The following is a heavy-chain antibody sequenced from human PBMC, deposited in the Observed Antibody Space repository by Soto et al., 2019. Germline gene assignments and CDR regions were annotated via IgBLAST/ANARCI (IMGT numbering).Heavy chain of an antibody. D-gene: IGHD4-17*01. J-gene: IGHJ6*02. Sequence: QVQLQESGPGLVKPSQTLSLTCTVSGGSISSGGYYWSWIRQHPGKGLEWIGYIYYTGSTYHKSSLKSRVTISVDTSKNQLSLKLSSVTAADTAVYYCARDGDYYNYAMDVWGQGTTVTVSS. CDR1: GGSISSGGYY. V-gene: IGHV4-31*03. CDR2: IYYTGST. CDR3: ARDGDYYNYAMDV.